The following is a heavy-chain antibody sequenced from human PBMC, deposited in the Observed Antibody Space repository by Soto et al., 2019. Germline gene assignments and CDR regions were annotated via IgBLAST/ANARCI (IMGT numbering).Heavy chain of an antibody. V-gene: IGHV4-39*07. J-gene: IGHJ3*02. CDR2: IYYSGST. CDR1: GGSISSSSYY. D-gene: IGHD3-16*01. CDR3: ARGQVNDDLAFDI. Sequence: PSETLSLTCTVSGGSISSSSYYWGWIRQPPGKGLEWIGSIYYSGSTDYNPSLKSRVTISVDTSKNQFSLKLSSVTAADTAVYYCARGQVNDDLAFDIWGQGTMVTVSS.